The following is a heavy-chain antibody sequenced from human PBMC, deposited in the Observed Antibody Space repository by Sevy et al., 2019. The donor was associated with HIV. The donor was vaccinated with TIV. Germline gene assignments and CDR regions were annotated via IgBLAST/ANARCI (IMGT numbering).Heavy chain of an antibody. Sequence: SETLSLTCTVSGGSISSYYWSWIRQPPGKGLEWIGYIYYSGSTNYNPSLKSRVTISVDMSKNQFSLKLSSVTAADTAVYYCARGALFRNYLFDSDYWGQGTLVTVSS. V-gene: IGHV4-59*13. CDR2: IYYSGST. CDR1: GGSISSYY. D-gene: IGHD1-7*01. CDR3: ARGALFRNYLFDSDY. J-gene: IGHJ4*02.